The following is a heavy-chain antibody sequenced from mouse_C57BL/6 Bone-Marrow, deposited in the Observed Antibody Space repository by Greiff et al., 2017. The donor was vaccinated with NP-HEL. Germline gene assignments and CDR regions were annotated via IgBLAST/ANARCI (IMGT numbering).Heavy chain of an antibody. D-gene: IGHD2-3*01. CDR1: GYAFSSSW. Sequence: VQLQESGPELVKPGASVKIPCKASGYAFSSSWMNWVKQRPGKGLEWIGRIYPGDGDTNYNGKFKGKATLTADKSSSTAYMQLSSLTSEDSAVYFCARGRWLLRGYWGQGTTLTVSS. CDR3: ARGRWLLRGY. J-gene: IGHJ2*01. CDR2: IYPGDGDT. V-gene: IGHV1-82*01.